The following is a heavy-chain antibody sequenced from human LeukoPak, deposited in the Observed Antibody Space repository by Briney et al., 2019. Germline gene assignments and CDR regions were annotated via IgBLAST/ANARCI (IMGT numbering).Heavy chain of an antibody. CDR3: ANERRFFMFGQPEHDAFDI. V-gene: IGHV3-7*01. D-gene: IGHD3-10*02. J-gene: IGHJ3*02. CDR2: VKQDGSEK. CDR1: GFTFSSYW. Sequence: GGSLRLSCAASGFTFSSYWMSWVRQAPGKGLGGVANVKQDGSEKYYVDSVKGRFTISRDNSKNTLYLQMNSLRAEDTAVYYCANERRFFMFGQPEHDAFDIRGPGTMVTVSS.